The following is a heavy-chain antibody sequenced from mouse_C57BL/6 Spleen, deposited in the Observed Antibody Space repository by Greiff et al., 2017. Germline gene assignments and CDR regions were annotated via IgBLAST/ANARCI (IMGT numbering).Heavy chain of an antibody. J-gene: IGHJ2*01. CDR2: IDPSDSYT. V-gene: IGHV1-50*01. CDR1: GYTFTSYW. Sequence: QVQLKQPGAELVKPGASVKLSCKASGYTFTSYWMQWVKQRPGQGLEWIGEIDPSDSYTNYNQKFKGKATLTVDTSSSTAYMQLSSLTSEDSAVYYCARRTADFDYWGQGTTLTVSS. CDR3: ARRTADFDY.